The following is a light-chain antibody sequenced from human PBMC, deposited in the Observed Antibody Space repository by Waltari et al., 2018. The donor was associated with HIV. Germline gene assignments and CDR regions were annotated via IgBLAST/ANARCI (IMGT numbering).Light chain of an antibody. CDR1: SSDVGGYNY. CDR2: EVS. V-gene: IGLV2-8*01. Sequence: QSALTQPPSASGSPGQSVTISYTGTSSDVGGYNYVSWYQQHPGKAPKLMIYEVSKRPSGVPDRFSGSKSGNTASLTVSGLQPEDEADYYCSSYAGSNNFVFGTGTKVTVL. J-gene: IGLJ1*01. CDR3: SSYAGSNNFV.